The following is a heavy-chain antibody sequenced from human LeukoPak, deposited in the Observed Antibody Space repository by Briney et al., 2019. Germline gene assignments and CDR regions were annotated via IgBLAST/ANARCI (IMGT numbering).Heavy chain of an antibody. Sequence: GRSLRLSCAASGFTFSSYWMHWVRQPPGKGLVWVSRINSDGSSTSYADSVKGRFTVSRDNAKNTLYLQMNSLRAEDTAVYYCVRGRSYSGSAYFDYWGQGTLVTVSS. CDR1: GFTFSSYW. CDR3: VRGRSYSGSAYFDY. CDR2: INSDGSST. D-gene: IGHD1-26*01. V-gene: IGHV3-74*01. J-gene: IGHJ4*02.